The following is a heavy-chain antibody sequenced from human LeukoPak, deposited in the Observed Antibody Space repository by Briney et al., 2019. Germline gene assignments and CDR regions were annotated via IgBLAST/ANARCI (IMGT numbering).Heavy chain of an antibody. CDR2: TYSDGST. D-gene: IGHD6-13*01. CDR3: AKDRVVAAAGTLNWFDP. CDR1: GFTVSRNY. J-gene: IGHJ5*02. V-gene: IGHV3-53*01. Sequence: GGSLRLSCEASGFTVSRNYMSWVRQAPGKGLESVSITYSDGSTYYADSVKGRFTISRDNSKNTLYLQMNSLRAEDTAVYYCAKDRVVAAAGTLNWFDPWGQGTLVTVSS.